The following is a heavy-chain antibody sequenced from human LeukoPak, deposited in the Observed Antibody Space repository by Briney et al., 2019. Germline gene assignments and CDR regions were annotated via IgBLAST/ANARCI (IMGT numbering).Heavy chain of an antibody. CDR1: GFTFSNYA. CDR2: ISCSSGTT. D-gene: IGHD3-9*01. V-gene: IGHV3-23*01. CDR3: AKSWSCVQYNDWLCYFDY. J-gene: IGHJ4*02. Sequence: GGSLRLSCAASGFTFSNYAMSWVRQAPGKGLEWVSGISCSSGTTYYTDSVQGRFTISRDNYKDTLYLQMNSLRDDDTDIYYCAKSWSCVQYNDWLCYFDYWGQGTLVTVSS.